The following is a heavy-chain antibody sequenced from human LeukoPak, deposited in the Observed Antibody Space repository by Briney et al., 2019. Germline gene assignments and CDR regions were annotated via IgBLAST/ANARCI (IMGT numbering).Heavy chain of an antibody. CDR1: GYTFTSYD. CDR3: AKNSRIGPTHYFDY. D-gene: IGHD2-21*01. J-gene: IGHJ4*02. Sequence: ASVKVSCKASGYTFTSYDINWVRQATGQGLEWMGWMNPNSGNTGYAQKFQGRVTITRNTSISTAYMELSSLRSEDTAVYYCAKNSRIGPTHYFDYWGQGTLVTVSS. CDR2: MNPNSGNT. V-gene: IGHV1-8*03.